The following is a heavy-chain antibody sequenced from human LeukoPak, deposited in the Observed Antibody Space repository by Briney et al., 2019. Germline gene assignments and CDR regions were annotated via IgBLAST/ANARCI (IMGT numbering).Heavy chain of an antibody. Sequence: GGSLRLSCAASGFTFSSYSMNWVRKAPGRGLEWVSYISSSSSTIYYADSVKGRFTISRDNAKNSLYLQMNSLRAEDTAVYYCARDASSGYYYYYYYMDAWGKGTTVTVSS. J-gene: IGHJ6*03. D-gene: IGHD3-22*01. CDR3: ARDASSGYYYYYYYMDA. CDR1: GFTFSSYS. V-gene: IGHV3-48*01. CDR2: ISSSSSTI.